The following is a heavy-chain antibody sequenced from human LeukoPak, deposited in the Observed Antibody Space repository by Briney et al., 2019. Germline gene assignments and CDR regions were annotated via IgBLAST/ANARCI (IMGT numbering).Heavy chain of an antibody. J-gene: IGHJ3*02. CDR1: GGSISSGGYY. Sequence: SETLSLTCTVSGGSISSGGYYWSWIRQHPGKGLEWIGYIYYSGSTYYNPSLKSRVTISVDTSKNQFSLKLSSVTAADTAVYYCARVIVGADDAFDIWGQGTMVTVSS. CDR2: IYYSGST. CDR3: ARVIVGADDAFDI. D-gene: IGHD1-26*01. V-gene: IGHV4-31*03.